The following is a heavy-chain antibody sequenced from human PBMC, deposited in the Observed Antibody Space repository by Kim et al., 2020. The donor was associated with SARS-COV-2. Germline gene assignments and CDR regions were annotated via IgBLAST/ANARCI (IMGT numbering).Heavy chain of an antibody. V-gene: IGHV3-23*01. CDR3: AKESIGHGPGYLDH. CDR1: VFTFRNYG. Sequence: GGSLRLSCAASVFTFRNYGMTWVRQAPGKGLEWISAISASADTSYYAASVKGRFIISRDNFGATLYLQINSLRGDDTATYYCAKESIGHGPGYLDHWGQGTLVTVSS. CDR2: ISASADTS. D-gene: IGHD2-15*01. J-gene: IGHJ4*02.